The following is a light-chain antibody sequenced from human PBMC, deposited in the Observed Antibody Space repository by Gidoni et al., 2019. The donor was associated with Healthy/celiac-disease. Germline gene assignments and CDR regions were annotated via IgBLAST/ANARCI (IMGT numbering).Light chain of an antibody. Sequence: ITCQGDSLRSYYASWYQQKPGQAPVLVIYGKNNRPSGIPDRFSGSSSGNTASLTITGAQAEDEADYYCNSRDSSGNHQWVFGGGTKLTVL. CDR1: SLRSYY. CDR2: GKN. J-gene: IGLJ3*02. V-gene: IGLV3-19*01. CDR3: NSRDSSGNHQWV.